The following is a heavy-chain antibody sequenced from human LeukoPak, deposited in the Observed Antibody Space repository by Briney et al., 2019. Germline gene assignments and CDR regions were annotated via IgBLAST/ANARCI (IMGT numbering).Heavy chain of an antibody. V-gene: IGHV3-48*02. CDR3: ARDRDSSGRTFDY. CDR2: IISTSSTM. D-gene: IGHD6-19*01. J-gene: IGHJ4*02. Sequence: GGSLRLSCAVSGFTFSSYSMXXXXXXPXXXXXXXSYIISTSSTMYYAXSVKGRFSXXRDXAKXSLYLQMNSVRDEDTAVYYCARDRDSSGRTFDYWGQGTLVTVS. CDR1: GFTFSSYS.